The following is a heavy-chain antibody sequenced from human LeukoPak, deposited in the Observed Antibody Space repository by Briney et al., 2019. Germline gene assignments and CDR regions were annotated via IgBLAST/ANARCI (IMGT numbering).Heavy chain of an antibody. D-gene: IGHD6-6*01. CDR2: ISYSGST. CDR1: GGSISSYY. J-gene: IGHJ4*02. CDR3: ARHRAYSSSSPFDY. V-gene: IGHV4-59*01. Sequence: SETLSLTCTVSGGSISSYYWSWIRQPPGKGLEWIGYISYSGSTNFNPSLKSRVTISVDTSKNQFSLHLTSVTAADTAVYYCARHRAYSSSSPFDYWGQGTLVTVSS.